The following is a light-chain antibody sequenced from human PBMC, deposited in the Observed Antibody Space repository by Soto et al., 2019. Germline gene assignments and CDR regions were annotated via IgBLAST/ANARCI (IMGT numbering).Light chain of an antibody. V-gene: IGLV2-11*01. J-gene: IGLJ1*01. CDR3: CSYAGSYTFV. Sequence: QSALTQPRSVSGSPGQSVTLSCTGTSSDVGGYNYVSWYQQHPGKAPKLMIYDVITRPSGVPDRFSGSKSGNTASLTISGLQAEDEADYYCCSYAGSYTFVFATATKLTVL. CDR1: SSDVGGYNY. CDR2: DVI.